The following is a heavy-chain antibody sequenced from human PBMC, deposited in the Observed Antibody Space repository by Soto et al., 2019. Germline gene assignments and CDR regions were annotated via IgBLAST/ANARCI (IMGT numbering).Heavy chain of an antibody. CDR3: AHPPSVAGRNWYFDV. CDR1: GFSVSTTGVG. CDR2: IYWDDST. Sequence: QITLKESGPTVVKPTQTLTLTCTFSGFSVSTTGVGVAWIRQPPGKALEWLALIYWDDSTLYSPSLRSRLTIPSAPSKTQVSLTMTNVAPADTPTYFCAHPPSVAGRNWYFDVGGRAPLVTVPP. D-gene: IGHD6-19*01. V-gene: IGHV2-5*02. J-gene: IGHJ2*01.